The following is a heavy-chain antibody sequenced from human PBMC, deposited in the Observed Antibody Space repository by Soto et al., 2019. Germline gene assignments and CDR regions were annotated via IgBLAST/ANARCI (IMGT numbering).Heavy chain of an antibody. J-gene: IGHJ5*01. CDR3: VRLIGNSWLDF. D-gene: IGHD1-26*01. Sequence: QVQLQQSEPGLVKPSQTLSLTCAISGDSVSSSSVTWNWIRQSPSRGLEWLGRTYYRSKWYNDYAESVKSXXTXNRXTSKNQFSLHLNSVTPEDTAVYYCVRLIGNSWLDFWGQGTLVTVSS. CDR2: TYYRSKWYN. V-gene: IGHV6-1*01. CDR1: GDSVSSSSVT.